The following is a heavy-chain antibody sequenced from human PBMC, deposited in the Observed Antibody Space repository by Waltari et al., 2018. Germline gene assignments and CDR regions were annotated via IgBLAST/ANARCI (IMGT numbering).Heavy chain of an antibody. D-gene: IGHD2-15*01. CDR1: GGSFSGYY. Sequence: QVQLQQWGAGLLKPSETLSLTCAVYGGSFSGYYWSWIRQPPGKWLEWIGEINHSGNTNYNPYLKSRVTISVETSKNQFSLKLSSVTAADTAVYYCAGGEIVVVVAATLYYYYGMDVWGQGTTVTVSS. CDR3: AGGEIVVVVAATLYYYYGMDV. J-gene: IGHJ6*02. CDR2: INHSGNT. V-gene: IGHV4-34*01.